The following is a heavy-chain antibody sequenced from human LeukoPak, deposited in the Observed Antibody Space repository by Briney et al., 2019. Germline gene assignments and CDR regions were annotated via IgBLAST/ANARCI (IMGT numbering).Heavy chain of an antibody. CDR3: VRAKGDY. V-gene: IGHV4-59*01. Sequence: SETLSLTCTVSGDSITNSYWSWIRQPTGKGLEWIAYIYSSGNTKYNPSLASRVTISVDTSKNQFSLKLTSVTAADTAVYYCVRAKGDYWGQGTLVTVSS. CDR2: IYSSGNT. CDR1: GDSITNSY. J-gene: IGHJ4*02.